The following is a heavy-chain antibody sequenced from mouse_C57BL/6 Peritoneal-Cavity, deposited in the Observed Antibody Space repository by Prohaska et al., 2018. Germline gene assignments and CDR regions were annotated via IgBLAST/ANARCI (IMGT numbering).Heavy chain of an antibody. D-gene: IGHD4-1*01. V-gene: IGHV1-59*01. CDR1: GYTFTSYW. Sequence: QVQLQQPGAELVRPGTSVKLSCKASGYTFTSYWMHWVKQRPGQGLEWIGVIDPSDSYTNYNQKFKGKATLTVDTSSSTAYMQLSSLTSEDSAVYYCARWEEFLYYFDYWGQGTTLTVSS. CDR2: IDPSDSYT. J-gene: IGHJ2*01. CDR3: ARWEEFLYYFDY.